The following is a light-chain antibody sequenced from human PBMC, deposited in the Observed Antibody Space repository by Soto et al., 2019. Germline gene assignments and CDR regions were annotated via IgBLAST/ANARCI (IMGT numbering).Light chain of an antibody. CDR1: QSVSSSY. V-gene: IGKV3-20*01. J-gene: IGKJ2*01. CDR2: GAS. Sequence: EIVLTQSPGTLSLSPGERATLSCRASQSVSSSYLAWYQQKPGQAPRLLIYGASSRATGIPDRFSGSGSGTDFTLTISRLELEDCAVYYCQQYGSTPSTLGQGTKLEIK. CDR3: QQYGSTPST.